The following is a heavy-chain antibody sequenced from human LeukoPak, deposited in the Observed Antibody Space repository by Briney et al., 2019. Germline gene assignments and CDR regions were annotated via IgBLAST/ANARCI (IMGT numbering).Heavy chain of an antibody. D-gene: IGHD5-18*01. V-gene: IGHV6-1*01. Sequence: SQTLSLTCAISGDSVFSNSVAWHWIRQSPSRGLEWLGRTFDRSKWYNVYAVSEKSRITINPDTSQNQFSLQLNSVTREDTAVYYCARGYNYGFDYWGQGTLATASS. CDR1: GDSVFSNSVA. CDR2: TFDRSKWYN. J-gene: IGHJ4*02. CDR3: ARGYNYGFDY.